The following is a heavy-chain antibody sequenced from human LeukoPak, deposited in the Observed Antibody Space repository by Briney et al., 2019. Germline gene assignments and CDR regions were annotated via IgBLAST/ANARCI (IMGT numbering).Heavy chain of an antibody. V-gene: IGHV1-2*02. CDR1: GYTFTVYY. CDR2: INPNSGGT. Sequence: ASVNVSRTASGYTFTVYYMHWVRQAPGQGREGMGWINPNSGGTNYAQKFQGRVTITRDTSISTPYMELSRLRSDDTAVYYCARDRSSSWTGYFDYWGQGTLVTVSS. D-gene: IGHD6-13*01. J-gene: IGHJ4*02. CDR3: ARDRSSSWTGYFDY.